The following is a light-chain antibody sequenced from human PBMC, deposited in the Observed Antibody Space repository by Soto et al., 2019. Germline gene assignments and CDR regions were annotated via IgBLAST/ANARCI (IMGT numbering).Light chain of an antibody. CDR2: DAF. CDR3: QQCSSWPLT. Sequence: EIVLTQSPATLSLSPGERATLSCRASQSVGSYFAWYQQKPGQAPRLLIYDAFSRATGIPARFSGSGSGTDFTLTISSLEPDDFAVYFCQQCSSWPLTFGGGTMVEIK. J-gene: IGKJ4*01. V-gene: IGKV3-11*01. CDR1: QSVGSY.